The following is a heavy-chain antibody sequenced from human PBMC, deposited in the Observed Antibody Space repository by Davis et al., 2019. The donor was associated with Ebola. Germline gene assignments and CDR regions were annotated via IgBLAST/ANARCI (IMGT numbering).Heavy chain of an antibody. CDR1: GGSFSGYY. CDR3: ARRVTVVYYFDY. Sequence: PSETLSLTCAVYGGSFSGYYWSWIRQPPGKGLEWIGEINHSGSSNYNPSLKSRVTVSIDTSKNQFSLKLSSVTAADTAVYYCARRVTVVYYFDYWGQGTLVPVSS. J-gene: IGHJ4*02. CDR2: INHSGSS. V-gene: IGHV4-34*01. D-gene: IGHD2-15*01.